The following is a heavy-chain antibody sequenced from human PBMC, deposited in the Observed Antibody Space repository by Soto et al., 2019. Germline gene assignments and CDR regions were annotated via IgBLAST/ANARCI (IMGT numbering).Heavy chain of an antibody. J-gene: IGHJ6*02. CDR2: MNPINGAT. CDR3: GRGPSPRAPAGGTPYYYAMDV. V-gene: IGHV1-8*02. D-gene: IGHD6-13*01. CDR1: GYDFTAYD. Sequence: ASGKVSCKASGYDFTAYDINWVRQASGQGLEWMGWMNPINGATGSARRFQGRVSMTRNTATGTAYLELTSLRSDDSAVYYCGRGPSPRAPAGGTPYYYAMDVWGQGXTVTVYS.